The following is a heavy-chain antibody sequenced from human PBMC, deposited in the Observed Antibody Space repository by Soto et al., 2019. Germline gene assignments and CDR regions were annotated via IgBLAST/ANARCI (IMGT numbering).Heavy chain of an antibody. Sequence: PSETLSLTCTVSGGSISSGDYYWSWIRQPPGKGLEWIGYIYYSGSTYYNPSLKSRVTISVDTSKNQFSLKLSSVTAADTAVYYCARDRGDSSGSPFDYWGQGTLVTVSS. V-gene: IGHV4-30-4*01. J-gene: IGHJ4*02. CDR3: ARDRGDSSGSPFDY. CDR2: IYYSGST. D-gene: IGHD3-22*01. CDR1: GGSISSGDYY.